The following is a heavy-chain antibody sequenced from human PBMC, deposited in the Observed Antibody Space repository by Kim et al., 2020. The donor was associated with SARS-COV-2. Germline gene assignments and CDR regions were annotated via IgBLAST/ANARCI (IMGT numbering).Heavy chain of an antibody. Sequence: SLKSRVTISVDTSKNQFSLKLSSVTAADTAVYYCARARITMIVVVTEFDYWGQGTPGHRLL. J-gene: IGHJ4*02. D-gene: IGHD3-22*01. CDR3: ARARITMIVVVTEFDY. V-gene: IGHV4-31*02.